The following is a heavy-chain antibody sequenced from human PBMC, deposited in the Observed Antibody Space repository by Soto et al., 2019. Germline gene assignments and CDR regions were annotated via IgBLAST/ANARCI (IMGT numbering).Heavy chain of an antibody. V-gene: IGHV1-18*01. CDR2: ISAYNGNT. CDR1: GYTFTSYG. CDR3: ARRRGSYYYGSGSYYFYFDY. Sequence: QVQLVQSGAEVKKPGASVKVSCKASGYTFTSYGISWVRQAPGQGLEWMGWISAYNGNTNYAQKLQGRVTMTTDTSTSTADMELRSLRSDDTAVYYCARRRGSYYYGSGSYYFYFDYWGQGTLVTVSS. J-gene: IGHJ4*02. D-gene: IGHD3-10*01.